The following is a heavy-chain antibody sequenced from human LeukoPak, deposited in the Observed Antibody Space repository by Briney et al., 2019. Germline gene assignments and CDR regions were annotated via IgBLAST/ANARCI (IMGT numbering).Heavy chain of an antibody. CDR1: GFTFNTHP. V-gene: IGHV3-23*01. CDR3: ARGTYYYDSSGYYYIDY. D-gene: IGHD3-22*01. CDR2: ISNSGGST. Sequence: GGSLRLSCVASGFTFNTHPMSWVRQAPGKGLEWVSSISNSGGSTYYADSVKGRFTISRDNSKNTLYLQMNSLRAEDTAVYYCARGTYYYDSSGYYYIDYWGQGTLVTVSS. J-gene: IGHJ4*02.